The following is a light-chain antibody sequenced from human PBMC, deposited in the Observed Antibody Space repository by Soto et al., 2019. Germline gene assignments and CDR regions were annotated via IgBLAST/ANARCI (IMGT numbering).Light chain of an antibody. V-gene: IGLV2-14*01. CDR3: SSYTSSSTYVV. CDR1: SSDVGGYNY. Sequence: QSALTQPASVSGSPGQSITISWTGTSSDVGGYNYVSWYQQHPGKAPKLMIYEVSNRPSGVSNRFSGSKSGNTASLTISGLQAEDEADYYCSSYTSSSTYVVFGGGTKLTVL. J-gene: IGLJ2*01. CDR2: EVS.